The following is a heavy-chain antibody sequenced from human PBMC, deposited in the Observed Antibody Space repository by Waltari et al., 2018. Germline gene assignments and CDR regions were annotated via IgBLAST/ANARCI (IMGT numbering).Heavy chain of an antibody. Sequence: QVQLVESGGGVVQPGGSLRLSCAASGFTFSSSGMHWVRQAPGKGLEWVAFIRYDGSNKYYADSVKGRFTISRDNSKNTLYLQMNSLRAEDTAVYYCAKGDGRRDAFDIWGQGTMVTVSS. V-gene: IGHV3-30*02. CDR3: AKGDGRRDAFDI. J-gene: IGHJ3*02. CDR2: IRYDGSNK. CDR1: GFTFSSSG. D-gene: IGHD2-8*01.